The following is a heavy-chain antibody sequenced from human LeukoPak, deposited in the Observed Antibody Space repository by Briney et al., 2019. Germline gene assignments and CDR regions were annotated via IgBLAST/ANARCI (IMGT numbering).Heavy chain of an antibody. CDR1: GFSFSSYE. Sequence: GGSLRLSCAASGFSFSSYEMNWVRQAPGKGLEWISYISASGTVTHYADSVEGRFIISRDNAKNSLYLQMNSLRAEDTAVYYCARDHKPRPFDSGSHGFGYWGQGTLVTVSS. CDR2: ISASGTVT. J-gene: IGHJ4*02. CDR3: ARDHKPRPFDSGSHGFGY. V-gene: IGHV3-48*03. D-gene: IGHD1-26*01.